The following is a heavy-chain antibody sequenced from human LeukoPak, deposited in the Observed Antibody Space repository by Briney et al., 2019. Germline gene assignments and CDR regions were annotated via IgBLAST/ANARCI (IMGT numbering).Heavy chain of an antibody. J-gene: IGHJ4*02. CDR1: GFTFSTTA. V-gene: IGHV3-23*01. D-gene: IGHD6-13*01. Sequence: GGSLRLSCAASGFTFSTTAMGWVRQAPGKGLEWLSVISGSGDNTVMSGSGENTYYADSVKGRFTISRDNSKNTLYLQMNSLRVGDTAIYYCTKDRRGPAAGTWYFDSWGQGTLVTVSS. CDR3: TKDRRGPAAGTWYFDS. CDR2: ISGSGDNTVMSGSGENT.